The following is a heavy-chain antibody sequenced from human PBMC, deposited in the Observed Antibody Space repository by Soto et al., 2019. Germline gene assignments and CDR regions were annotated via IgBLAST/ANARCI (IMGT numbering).Heavy chain of an antibody. D-gene: IGHD3-22*01. CDR3: ATPSHYGNGAYYLPFDY. V-gene: IGHV1-69*01. Sequence: HVQLVQSGAEVKKPGSSVKVSCKASGGTFSSYAISWVRQAPGQALEWMGGIIPIFGTPKYAQKFPGRVPITGDESTTTAYMHMPSLRSEDTAVYYCATPSHYGNGAYYLPFDYWGQGTLVTVSS. CDR1: GGTFSSYA. J-gene: IGHJ4*02. CDR2: IIPIFGTP.